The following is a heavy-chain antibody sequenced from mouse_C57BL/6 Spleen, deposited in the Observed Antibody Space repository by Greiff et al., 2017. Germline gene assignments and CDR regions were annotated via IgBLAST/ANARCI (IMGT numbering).Heavy chain of an antibody. D-gene: IGHD1-1*01. J-gene: IGHJ1*03. CDR2: IDPETGGT. CDR1: GYTFTDYE. V-gene: IGHV1-15*01. Sequence: VNVVESRAELVRPGASVTLSCKASGYTFTDYEMHWVKQTPVHGLEWIGAIDPETGGTAYNQKFKGKAILTADKSSSTAYMELRSLTSEDSAVYYCTRRIGYYGSRSPDWYFDVWGTGTTVTVSS. CDR3: TRRIGYYGSRSPDWYFDV.